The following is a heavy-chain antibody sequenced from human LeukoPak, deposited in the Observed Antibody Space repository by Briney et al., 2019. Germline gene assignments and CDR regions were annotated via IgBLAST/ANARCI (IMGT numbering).Heavy chain of an antibody. CDR2: IIPIFGTA. V-gene: IGHV1-69*05. J-gene: IGHJ4*02. CDR1: GGTFSSYA. Sequence: GSSVKVSCKASGGTFSSYAISWVRQAPGQGLEWMGRIIPIFGTANYAQKFQGRVTITTDESTSTAYMELSSLRSEDTAVYYCARGTDYYGSGSYTFDYWGQGTLVTVSS. D-gene: IGHD3-10*01. CDR3: ARGTDYYGSGSYTFDY.